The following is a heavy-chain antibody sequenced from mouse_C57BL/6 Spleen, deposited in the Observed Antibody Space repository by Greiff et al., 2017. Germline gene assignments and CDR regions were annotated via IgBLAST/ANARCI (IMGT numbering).Heavy chain of an antibody. CDR3: ARCHYYGSSPDY. D-gene: IGHD1-1*01. CDR1: GYAFSRSR. Sequence: QVQLQQSGPELVKPGASVKISCKASGYAFSRSRMNWVQQRPGKGLEWIGRIYPGDGDTNYNWKFKGKATLTADKSYSTAYMHIGSLTSEDSAVYFCARCHYYGSSPDYWGQGTTLTVSS. CDR2: IYPGDGDT. V-gene: IGHV1-82*01. J-gene: IGHJ2*01.